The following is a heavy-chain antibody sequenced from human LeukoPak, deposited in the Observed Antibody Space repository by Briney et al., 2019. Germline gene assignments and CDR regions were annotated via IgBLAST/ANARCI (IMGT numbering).Heavy chain of an antibody. CDR1: GFTFSNYW. CDR2: IKQDGSEK. D-gene: IGHD3-22*01. Sequence: GGSLRLSCAASGFTFSNYWMSWVRQAPGKGLEWVANIKQDGSEKYYVDSVKGRFTISRDNAKNSLYLQMNSLRAEDRVVYYFAREISYYYDSSGYYGYWGQEPWSPSPQ. V-gene: IGHV3-7*01. J-gene: IGHJ4*01. CDR3: AREISYYYDSSGYYGY.